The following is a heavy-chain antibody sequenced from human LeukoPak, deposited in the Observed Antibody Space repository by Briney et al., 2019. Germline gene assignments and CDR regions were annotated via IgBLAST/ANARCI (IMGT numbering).Heavy chain of an antibody. J-gene: IGHJ4*02. CDR2: INPNSGGT. Sequence: ASVKVSCKASGYTFTGYYMHWVRQAPGQGLEWMGWINPNSGGTNYAQKFQGGVTMTRDTSISTAYMELSRLRSDDTAVYYCARGYDILTGYPYIGVDYWGQGTLVTVSS. V-gene: IGHV1-2*02. CDR1: GYTFTGYY. D-gene: IGHD3-9*01. CDR3: ARGYDILTGYPYIGVDY.